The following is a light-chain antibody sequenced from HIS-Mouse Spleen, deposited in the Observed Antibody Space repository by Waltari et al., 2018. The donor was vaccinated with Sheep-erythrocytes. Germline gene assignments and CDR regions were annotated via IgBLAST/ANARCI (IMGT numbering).Light chain of an antibody. J-gene: IGLJ1*01. Sequence: HSALTQPRSVSGSPAQSVTISFTGTSRHLGGYNYVSWYQQHPGKAPKLMIYDVSKRPSGVPDRFSGSKSGNTASLTISGLQAEDEADYYCCSYAGSYNHVFATGTKVTVL. CDR3: CSYAGSYNHV. V-gene: IGLV2-11*01. CDR1: SRHLGGYNY. CDR2: DVS.